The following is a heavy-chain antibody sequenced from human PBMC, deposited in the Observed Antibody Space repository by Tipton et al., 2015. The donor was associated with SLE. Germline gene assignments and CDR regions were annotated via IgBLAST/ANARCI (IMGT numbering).Heavy chain of an antibody. CDR3: ARGSVGLPMGRGDTPGEWFDP. J-gene: IGHJ5*02. CDR2: IYYSGGT. D-gene: IGHD3-10*01. Sequence: LRLSCTVSGGSISSSTFYWGWIRQPPGKGLEWIGTIYYSGGTYYNPSLKSRLTLSVDTSKNLFSLKLSSVTAADTAVYYCARGSVGLPMGRGDTPGEWFDPWGQGTLVTVSS. V-gene: IGHV4-39*01. CDR1: GGSISSSTFY.